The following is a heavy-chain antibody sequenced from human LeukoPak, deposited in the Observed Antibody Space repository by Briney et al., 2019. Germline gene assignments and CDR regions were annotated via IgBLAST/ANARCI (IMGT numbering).Heavy chain of an antibody. V-gene: IGHV3-23*01. CDR2: ISISGDST. D-gene: IGHD4-17*01. J-gene: IGHJ4*02. Sequence: GGSLRLSCAASGFTFSSHAMSWVRQAPGKGLEWVSAISISGDSTYYADSVKGRFTISRDNSKNTLYLQMNSLRPEDTAVYYCANEIRPNDHWGQGTLVTVSS. CDR1: GFTFSSHA. CDR3: ANEIRPNDH.